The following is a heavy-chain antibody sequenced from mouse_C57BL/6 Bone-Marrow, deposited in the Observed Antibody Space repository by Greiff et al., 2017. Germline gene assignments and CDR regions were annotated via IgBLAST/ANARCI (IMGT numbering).Heavy chain of an antibody. V-gene: IGHV1-61*01. CDR1: GYTFTSYW. J-gene: IGHJ1*03. CDR2: IYPSDSET. CDR3: VRAITTVVARYWYFDV. Sequence: QVQLQQPGAELVRPGSSVKLSCKASGYTFTSYWMDWVKQRPGQGLEWIGNIYPSDSETHYNQKFKDKATLTVDKSSSTAYMQLSSLTSENSAVYYCVRAITTVVARYWYFDVWGTGTTVTVSS. D-gene: IGHD1-1*01.